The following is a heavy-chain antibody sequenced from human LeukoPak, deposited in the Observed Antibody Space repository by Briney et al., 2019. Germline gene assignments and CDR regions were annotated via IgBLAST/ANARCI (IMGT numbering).Heavy chain of an antibody. D-gene: IGHD3-10*01. Sequence: ASVKVSCKASGGTFSSYAISWVRQAAGEGVWWMGGIIPIFGTANYAQKFQGRVTITADESTSTAYMELSSPRSEDTAVYYCAGEALLWFGGFAMYFDYWGQGTLVTVSS. CDR3: AGEALLWFGGFAMYFDY. J-gene: IGHJ4*02. CDR2: IIPIFGTA. V-gene: IGHV1-69*13. CDR1: GGTFSSYA.